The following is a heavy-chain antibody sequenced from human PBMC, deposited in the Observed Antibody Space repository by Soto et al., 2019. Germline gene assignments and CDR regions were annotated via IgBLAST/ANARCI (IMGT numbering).Heavy chain of an antibody. V-gene: IGHV1-58*02. Sequence: ASVKVSCKASGFTFTSSAMQWVRQARGQRLEWIGWIVVGSGNTNYAQKFQERVTITRDMSTSTAYMELSSLRSEDTAVYYCAADPEYSSSWAMVRGWHFDYWGQGTLVTVSS. CDR2: IVVGSGNT. J-gene: IGHJ4*02. CDR1: GFTFTSSA. D-gene: IGHD6-6*01. CDR3: AADPEYSSSWAMVRGWHFDY.